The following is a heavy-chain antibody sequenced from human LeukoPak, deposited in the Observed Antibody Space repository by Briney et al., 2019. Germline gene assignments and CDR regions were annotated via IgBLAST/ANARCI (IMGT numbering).Heavy chain of an antibody. CDR2: IYYSGST. Sequence: TSETLSLTCTVSGGSISSDGFYWNWIRQHPGKGLEWIGYIYYSGSTYYNPSLKSRVTISVDTSKNQFSLKLSSVTAADTAVYYCARDVLGSDAFDIWGQGTMVTVSS. D-gene: IGHD2-8*02. CDR1: GGSISSDGFY. CDR3: ARDVLGSDAFDI. V-gene: IGHV4-31*03. J-gene: IGHJ3*02.